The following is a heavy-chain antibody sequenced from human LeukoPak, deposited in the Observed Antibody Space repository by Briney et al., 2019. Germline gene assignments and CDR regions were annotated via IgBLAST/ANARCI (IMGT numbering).Heavy chain of an antibody. CDR2: IYDSGTT. CDR3: ARGLYSSDAY. V-gene: IGHV4-59*12. Sequence: PSETLSLTCTVSGGSIRRYYWSWIRQPPGKGLEWIGYIYDSGTTKYNISLQSRVTISLDMSKNQFTLNLTSVTAADTAVYHCARGLYSSDAYWGQGILVTVSS. J-gene: IGHJ4*02. CDR1: GGSIRRYY. D-gene: IGHD6-19*01.